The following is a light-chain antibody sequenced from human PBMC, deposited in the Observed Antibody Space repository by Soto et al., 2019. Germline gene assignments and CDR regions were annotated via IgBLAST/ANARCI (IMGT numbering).Light chain of an antibody. CDR3: QQYGSSPWMYT. Sequence: EIVLTQSPGTLYLSPGERATLSCRASQRVDSRYLAWYQQKPGQAPSLLIYGASSRATGIPDRFSGSGSGTDFTLTISRLEPEDFAVYYCQQYGSSPWMYTFGQGTKLEIK. V-gene: IGKV3-20*01. J-gene: IGKJ2*01. CDR2: GAS. CDR1: QRVDSRY.